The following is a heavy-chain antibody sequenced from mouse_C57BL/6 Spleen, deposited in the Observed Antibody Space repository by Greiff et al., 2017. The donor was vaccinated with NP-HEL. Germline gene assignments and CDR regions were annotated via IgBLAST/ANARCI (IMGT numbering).Heavy chain of an antibody. CDR2: ISNLAYSI. V-gene: IGHV5-15*01. CDR1: GFTFSDYG. Sequence: EVQLVESGGGLVQPGGSLKLSCAASGFTFSDYGMAWVRQAPRKGPEWVAFISNLAYSIYYADTVTGRFTISRENAKNTLYLEKSSLRSEDTAMYYCARQGITTVVATDAMDYWGQGTSVTVSS. CDR3: ARQGITTVVATDAMDY. D-gene: IGHD1-1*01. J-gene: IGHJ4*01.